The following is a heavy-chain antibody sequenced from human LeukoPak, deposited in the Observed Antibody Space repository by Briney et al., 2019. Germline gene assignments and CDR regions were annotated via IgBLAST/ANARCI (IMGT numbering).Heavy chain of an antibody. V-gene: IGHV3-66*01. Sequence: GGSLRLSCAASGLIVSSNHMNWVRQAPGKGLEWVSIIYSSDYRYYADSVKGRFTISRDNSKNTLYLQMNSLRVEDTAVYYCVRGYSYGWFDPWGQGTLVTVSS. CDR3: VRGYSYGWFDP. CDR2: IYSSDYR. J-gene: IGHJ5*02. CDR1: GLIVSSNH. D-gene: IGHD5-18*01.